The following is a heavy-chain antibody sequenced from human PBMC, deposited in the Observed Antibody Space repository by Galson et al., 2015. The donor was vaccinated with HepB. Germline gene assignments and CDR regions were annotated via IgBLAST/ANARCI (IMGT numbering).Heavy chain of an antibody. J-gene: IGHJ3*02. D-gene: IGHD6-19*01. CDR2: INSDGSNT. V-gene: IGHV3-74*01. Sequence: APGKGLVWVSRINSDGSNTIYADSVKGRFTISRDNAKNTLYLQMNSLRAEDTAFYYCARAGYSSGWTDTFDIWGQGTMVTVSP. CDR3: ARAGYSSGWTDTFDI.